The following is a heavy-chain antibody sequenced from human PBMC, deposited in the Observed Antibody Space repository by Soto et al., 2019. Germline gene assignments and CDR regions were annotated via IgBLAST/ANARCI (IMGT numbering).Heavy chain of an antibody. Sequence: QVQLVESGGGVVQPGRSLRLSCAASGFTFSSYAMHWVRQAPGKGLEWVAVISYDGSNKYYADSVKGRFTISRDNSKNXLXLXXNSLRAEDTAVYYCASDTLPPAKPAPLTPQGAFDIWGQGTMVTVSS. CDR1: GFTFSSYA. CDR2: ISYDGSNK. CDR3: ASDTLPPAKPAPLTPQGAFDI. D-gene: IGHD2-2*01. J-gene: IGHJ3*02. V-gene: IGHV3-30-3*01.